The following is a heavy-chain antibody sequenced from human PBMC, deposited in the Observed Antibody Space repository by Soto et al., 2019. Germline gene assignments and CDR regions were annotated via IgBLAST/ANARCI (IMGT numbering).Heavy chain of an antibody. J-gene: IGHJ4*02. CDR1: GFALAYIGEG. Sequence: SGPTLVNPTQTLTLTCTFSGFALAYIGEGVGWIRQPPGKALEWLALVYWDDDKRYNPSLRSRLTITKDTSKNQVVLTMTDMDPVDTATYYCAHRSRSGSYWADWGQGTLVTVSS. CDR3: AHRSRSGSYWAD. V-gene: IGHV2-5*02. D-gene: IGHD1-26*01. CDR2: VYWDDDK.